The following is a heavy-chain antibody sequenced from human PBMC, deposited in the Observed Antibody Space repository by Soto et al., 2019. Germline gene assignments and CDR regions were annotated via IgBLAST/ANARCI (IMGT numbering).Heavy chain of an antibody. CDR2: ITYGRGRA. D-gene: IGHD3-22*01. CDR1: GFTISPYP. Sequence: AWGSRRHSRPAGGFTISPYPPNHVRQAPGKGVEWVSGITYGRGRAAYADSVEGRFIISRDNLQSTLFLQMNGLRAEDTAVYYCAKEEWNDRSGYYLDRWGQGTLVTVSS. CDR3: AKEEWNDRSGYYLDR. V-gene: IGHV3-23*01. J-gene: IGHJ4*02.